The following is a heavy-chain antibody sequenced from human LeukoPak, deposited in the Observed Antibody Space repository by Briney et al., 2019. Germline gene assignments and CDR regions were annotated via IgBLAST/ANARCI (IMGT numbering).Heavy chain of an antibody. CDR2: INPNSGGT. CDR1: GYTFTGYY. CDR3: ARGPIAARPGDYYYYMDV. V-gene: IGHV1-2*02. Sequence: GASVKVSCKASGYTFTGYYMHWVRQAPGQGLEWIGWINPNSGGTNYAQKFQGRVTMTRDTSISTAYMELSRLRSDDTAVYYCARGPIAARPGDYYYYMDVWGKGTTVTVSS. J-gene: IGHJ6*03. D-gene: IGHD6-6*01.